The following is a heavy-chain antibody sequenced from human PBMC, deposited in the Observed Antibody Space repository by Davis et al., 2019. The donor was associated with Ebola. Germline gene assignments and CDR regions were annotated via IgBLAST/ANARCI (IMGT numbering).Heavy chain of an antibody. V-gene: IGHV1-2*05. D-gene: IGHD3-10*01. Sequence: ASVKVSRMASGYIFTGYYMHWVRQAPGHRLEWMGRINPNSGRTNYAQKFKGRVTMTRDTSISTAYMELSRLRSDDTVVYYCARENYYGSGTNGMDVWGQGTTVTVSS. CDR2: INPNSGRT. J-gene: IGHJ6*02. CDR1: GYIFTGYY. CDR3: ARENYYGSGTNGMDV.